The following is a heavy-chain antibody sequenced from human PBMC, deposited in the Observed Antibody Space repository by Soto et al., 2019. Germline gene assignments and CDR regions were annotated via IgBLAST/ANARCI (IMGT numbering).Heavy chain of an antibody. D-gene: IGHD6-13*01. CDR2: INADKGKT. V-gene: IGHV1-3*01. J-gene: IGHJ1*01. CDR3: AREFPSLSSSWREYFQH. Sequence: ASVKVSCKASGYTFTSYAMHWVRQAPGQRLEWMGWINADKGKTKYSQKFQGRDTITRDTSASTAYMELSSLRSEDTAVYYCAREFPSLSSSWREYFQHWGQGTLVTVSS. CDR1: GYTFTSYA.